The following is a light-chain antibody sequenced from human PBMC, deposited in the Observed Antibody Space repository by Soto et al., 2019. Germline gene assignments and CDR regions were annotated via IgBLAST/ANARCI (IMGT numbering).Light chain of an antibody. CDR2: DNN. J-gene: IGLJ1*01. V-gene: IGLV1-51*01. Sequence: QSVLTQPPSVSAAPGQKVTISCSGSSSNIGNNYVSWYQQLPGTAPKLLIYDNNKQPSGIPDRFSGSKSGTSATLGITGLQTGDEADYYCGTWDSSLSAGRVFGTGTKLTVL. CDR1: SSNIGNNY. CDR3: GTWDSSLSAGRV.